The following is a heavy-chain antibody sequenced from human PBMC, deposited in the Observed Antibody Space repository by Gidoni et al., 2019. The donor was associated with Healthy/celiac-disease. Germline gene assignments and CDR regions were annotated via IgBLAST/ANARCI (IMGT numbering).Heavy chain of an antibody. D-gene: IGHD3-16*02. V-gene: IGHV3-23*01. CDR1: GFTFSRYS. J-gene: IGHJ4*02. CDR2: ISGSGGST. CDR3: AKGGVMITFGGVIVIPPDY. Sequence: EVQLLESGGGLVQPGGSLRLSCAASGFTFSRYSMSWVRQAPGKGLEWVSAISGSGGSTYYADSVKGRFTIARDNSKNTLYLQMNSLRAEDTAVYYCAKGGVMITFGGVIVIPPDYWGQGTLVTVSS.